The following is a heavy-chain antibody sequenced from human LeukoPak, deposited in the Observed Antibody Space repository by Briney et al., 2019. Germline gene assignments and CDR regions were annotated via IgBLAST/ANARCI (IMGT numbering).Heavy chain of an antibody. CDR1: GFIFSNNY. V-gene: IGHV3-7*03. J-gene: IGHJ5*01. CDR3: AKLKGQVTTWDS. CDR2: IWPDGSEK. D-gene: IGHD2-21*02. Sequence: GGSLRLSCAASGFIFSNNYMNWVRQAPGRGLEWLATIWPDGSEKRYVDSLRGRVTISRDNVERSLCLQMNSLRAEDTAVYYCAKLKGQVTTWDSWGLGIRVTVSS.